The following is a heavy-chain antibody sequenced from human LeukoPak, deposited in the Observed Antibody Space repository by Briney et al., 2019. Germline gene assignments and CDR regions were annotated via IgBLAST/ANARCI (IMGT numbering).Heavy chain of an antibody. D-gene: IGHD2-2*01. CDR3: ARSRRDKGVLGAVVPAAPFDP. CDR1: GGTFSSYA. V-gene: IGHV1-69*04. J-gene: IGHJ5*02. CDR2: IIPIFGIA. Sequence: GSSVKVSCKASGGTFSSYAISWARQAPGQGLEWMGRIIPIFGIANYAQKFQGRVTITADKSTSTAYMELSSLRSEDTAVYYCARSRRDKGVLGAVVPAAPFDPWGQGTLVTVSS.